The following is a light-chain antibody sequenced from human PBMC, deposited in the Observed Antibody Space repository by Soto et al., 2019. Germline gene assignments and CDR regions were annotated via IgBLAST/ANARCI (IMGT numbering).Light chain of an antibody. Sequence: VLTQSPGTLSLSPGERATLSCRASQSVSSSLAWYQKKPGQAPRLLIYGASSRATGSPDRFSGSGSGTDFTLTISRLEPEDFAVYYCQQYSSSPLMYTFGQGTKLEIK. J-gene: IGKJ2*01. V-gene: IGKV3-20*01. CDR1: QSVSSS. CDR2: GAS. CDR3: QQYSSSPLMYT.